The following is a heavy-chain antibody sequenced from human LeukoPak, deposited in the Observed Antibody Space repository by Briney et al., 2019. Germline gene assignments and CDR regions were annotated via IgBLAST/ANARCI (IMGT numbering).Heavy chain of an antibody. CDR3: AKSPEGYCSGGTCHLYFDY. CDR1: GFTFSTYS. J-gene: IGHJ4*02. V-gene: IGHV3-21*01. Sequence: PGESLRLSCAASGFTFSTYSMNWVRQAPGKGLEWVSSISSSSSYTYYADSVKGRFTISRDNAKNSLYLQMNSLRAEDTAVFYCAKSPEGYCSGGTCHLYFDYWGQGSLVTVSS. D-gene: IGHD2-15*01. CDR2: ISSSSSYT.